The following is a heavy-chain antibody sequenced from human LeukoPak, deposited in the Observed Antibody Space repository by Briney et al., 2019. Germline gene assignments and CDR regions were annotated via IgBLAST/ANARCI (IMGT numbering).Heavy chain of an antibody. V-gene: IGHV1-18*01. CDR1: GYTFTSYG. CDR2: ISAYNDNT. Sequence: ASVKVSCKASGYTFTSYGISWVRQAPGQGLEWMGWISAYNDNTNYAQKLQGRVTMTTDTSTSTAYMELRSLRSDDTAVYYCARGEGGAVAYYFDYWGQGTPVTVSS. J-gene: IGHJ4*02. D-gene: IGHD6-19*01. CDR3: ARGEGGAVAYYFDY.